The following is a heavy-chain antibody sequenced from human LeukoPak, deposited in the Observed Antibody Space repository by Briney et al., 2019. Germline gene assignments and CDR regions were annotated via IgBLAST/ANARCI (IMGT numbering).Heavy chain of an antibody. D-gene: IGHD6-13*01. CDR3: ARVSSSWYQDWYFDL. J-gene: IGHJ2*01. V-gene: IGHV4-4*07. CDR1: GGSISSYY. Sequence: PSETLSLTCTVSGGSISSYYWSRIRQPAGKGLEWIGRIDTSGNTNYKPSLKSRVTMSVDTSKKQFSLKLSSVTAADTAVYYCARVSSSWYQDWYFDLWGRGTLVTVSS. CDR2: IDTSGNT.